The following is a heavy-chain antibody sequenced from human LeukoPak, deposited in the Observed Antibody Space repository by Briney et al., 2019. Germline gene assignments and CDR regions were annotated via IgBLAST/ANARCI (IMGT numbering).Heavy chain of an antibody. CDR3: AKDRAQKQWLVLYYFDY. CDR2: ISGSGGST. CDR1: GITFSSYA. D-gene: IGHD6-19*01. V-gene: IGHV3-23*01. Sequence: PGGSLRLSCAASGITFSSYAMSWVRQAPGKGLEWVSAISGSGGSTYYADSVKGRFTISRDNSKNTLYLQMNSLRAEDTAVYYCAKDRAQKQWLVLYYFDYWGQGTLVTVSS. J-gene: IGHJ4*02.